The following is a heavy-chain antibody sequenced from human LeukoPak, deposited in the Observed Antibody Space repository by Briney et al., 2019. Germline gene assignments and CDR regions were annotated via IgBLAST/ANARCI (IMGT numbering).Heavy chain of an antibody. CDR2: ISSSSSYI. J-gene: IGHJ1*01. Sequence: PGGSLRLSCAASGFTFSSYAMSWVRQAPGKGLEWVSSISSSSSYIYYADSVKGRFTISRDNAKNSLYLQMNSLRAEDTAVYYCARDGGGSYCTNGVCYTSSYFQHWGQGTLVTVSS. D-gene: IGHD2-8*01. CDR1: GFTFSSYA. V-gene: IGHV3-21*01. CDR3: ARDGGGSYCTNGVCYTSSYFQH.